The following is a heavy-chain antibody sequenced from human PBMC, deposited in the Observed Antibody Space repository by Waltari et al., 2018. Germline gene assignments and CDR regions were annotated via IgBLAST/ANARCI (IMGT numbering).Heavy chain of an antibody. J-gene: IGHJ5*02. Sequence: QLQLQKSGPGLVTASGTVSLPCAVSGDSFSRSYLWNWVRQSPQKGLEWIGQVHGSGRTNYSPSFASRVTVSLDTSKNLFSLEVTSATAADTAVYYCARDRGRGLYLDTWGPGTLVTVAP. V-gene: IGHV4-4*02. CDR1: GDSFSRSYL. CDR3: ARDRGRGLYLDT. CDR2: VHGSGRT. D-gene: IGHD2-15*01.